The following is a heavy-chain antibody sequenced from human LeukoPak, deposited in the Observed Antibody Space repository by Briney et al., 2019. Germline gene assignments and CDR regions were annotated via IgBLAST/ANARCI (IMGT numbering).Heavy chain of an antibody. CDR3: ARLGARQMLEY. Sequence: GGSLRLSCAASEFTFSSYWMSWVRQAPGKGLEWVANIKQDGGQIYYLESVKGRLTVSRDNAKNSLYLQMNSLRAEDTAVYYCARLGARQMLEYWGQGTLVTVSS. D-gene: IGHD4-17*01. J-gene: IGHJ4*02. CDR1: EFTFSSYW. CDR2: IKQDGGQI. V-gene: IGHV3-7*01.